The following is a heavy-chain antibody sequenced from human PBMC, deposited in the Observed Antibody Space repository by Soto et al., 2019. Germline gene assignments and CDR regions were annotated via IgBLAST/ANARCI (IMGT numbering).Heavy chain of an antibody. CDR3: ARDTGGYSYGYMGY. V-gene: IGHV4-34*01. J-gene: IGHJ4*02. CDR2: INHSGST. D-gene: IGHD5-18*01. CDR1: GGSFSGYY. Sequence: SETLSLTCAVYGGSFSGYYWSWIRQPPGKGLEWIGEINHSGSTNYNPSLKSRVTISVDTSKNQFSLKLSSVTAADTAVYYCARDTGGYSYGYMGYWGQGTLVTVSS.